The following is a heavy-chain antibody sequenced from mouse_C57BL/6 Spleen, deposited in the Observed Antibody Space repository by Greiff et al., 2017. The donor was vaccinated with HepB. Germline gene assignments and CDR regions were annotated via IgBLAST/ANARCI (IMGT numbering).Heavy chain of an antibody. CDR3: AKEDYYGNYYFDY. CDR1: GYAFRSSW. Sequence: QVQLQQSGPALVKPGASVKISCKASGYAFRSSWMNWVKQRPGKGLEWIGRIYPGDGDTNYNGKCKGKATLTADKSSSTAYMQLSSLTSEDSAVYFCAKEDYYGNYYFDYWGQGTTLTVSS. V-gene: IGHV1-82*01. CDR2: IYPGDGDT. J-gene: IGHJ2*01. D-gene: IGHD2-1*01.